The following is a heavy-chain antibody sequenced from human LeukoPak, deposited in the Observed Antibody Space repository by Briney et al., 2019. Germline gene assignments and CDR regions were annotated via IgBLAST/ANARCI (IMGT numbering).Heavy chain of an antibody. CDR2: IYDSGST. D-gene: IGHD1-1*01. CDR3: AREAQTKVQLERQVYYYYYMDV. CDR1: GGSISGYY. J-gene: IGHJ6*03. Sequence: SETLSLTCTVSGGSISGYYWTWIRQPPGKGLEWIGCIYDSGSTNYNPSLKSRVTISVDTSKNQFSLKLSSVTAADTAVYYCAREAQTKVQLERQVYYYYYMDVWDKGTTVTVSS. V-gene: IGHV4-59*01.